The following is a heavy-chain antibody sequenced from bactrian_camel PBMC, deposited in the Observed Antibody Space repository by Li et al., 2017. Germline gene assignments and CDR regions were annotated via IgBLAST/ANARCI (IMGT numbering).Heavy chain of an antibody. D-gene: IGHD1*01. V-gene: IGHV3S26*01. CDR3: AANWRCTLLNDQSAA. CDR1: GYTYNRNC. J-gene: IGHJ4*01. Sequence: HVQLVESGGGSVQAGGSLRLSCAASGYTYNRNCMAWFRQAPGKEREGVATIDTSGRTSYADSVNGRFTISKDISKTTLYLQMDSLKPEDTAMYYCAANWRCTLLNDQSAARGQGTQVTVS. CDR2: IDTSGRT.